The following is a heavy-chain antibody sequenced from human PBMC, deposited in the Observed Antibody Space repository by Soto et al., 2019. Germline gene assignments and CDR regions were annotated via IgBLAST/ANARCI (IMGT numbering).Heavy chain of an antibody. V-gene: IGHV4-4*02. CDR1: GGSFTSNNW. D-gene: IGHD1-7*01. J-gene: IGHJ4*02. CDR3: ASRDPGTSVDY. Sequence: PSETLSLTCAVSGGSFTSNNWWTWVRQPPGQGLEWIGEIYRTGSTNYNPSLKSRVTISLDKSENQFSLKVTSLTAADTAVYYCASRDPGTSVDYWGQGTLVTISS. CDR2: IYRTGST.